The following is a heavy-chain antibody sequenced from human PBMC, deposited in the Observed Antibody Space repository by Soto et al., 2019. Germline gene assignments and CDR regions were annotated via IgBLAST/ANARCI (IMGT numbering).Heavy chain of an antibody. Sequence: GASVKVSCKASGYTFTSYYMHWVRQAPGQGLEWMGIINPSGGSTSYAQKFQGRVTMTKDTSTSTVYMELSSLRSEDTAVYYCARGGRAVAGLTSWFDPWGQGTLVTVSS. CDR2: INPSGGST. CDR1: GYTFTSYY. J-gene: IGHJ5*02. CDR3: ARGGRAVAGLTSWFDP. D-gene: IGHD6-19*01. V-gene: IGHV1-46*03.